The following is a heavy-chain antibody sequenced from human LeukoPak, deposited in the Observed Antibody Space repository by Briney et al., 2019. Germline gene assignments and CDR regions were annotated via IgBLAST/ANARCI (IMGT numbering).Heavy chain of an antibody. CDR1: GFTFSSYG. J-gene: IGHJ3*02. D-gene: IGHD3-22*01. CDR3: AKNYYDSSGYRRRSAFDI. Sequence: GGSLRLSCAASGFTFSSYGMSWVRQAPGKGLEWVSAISGSGGSTYYADSVKGRFTISRDNSKNTLYLQMNSLRAEDTAVYYCAKNYYDSSGYRRRSAFDIWGQGTMVTVSS. CDR2: ISGSGGST. V-gene: IGHV3-23*01.